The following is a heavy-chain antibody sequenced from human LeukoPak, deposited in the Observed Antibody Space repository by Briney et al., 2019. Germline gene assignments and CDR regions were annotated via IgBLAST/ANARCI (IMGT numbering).Heavy chain of an antibody. D-gene: IGHD6-13*01. V-gene: IGHV1-69*05. Sequence: GASVKVSCKASGGTFSSYAISWLRQAPGQGLEWMGRIIPIFGTANYAQKFQGRVTITTDESTSTAYMELSSLRSEDTAVYYCARTMSSWSFDYWGQGTLVTVSS. CDR3: ARTMSSWSFDY. CDR2: IIPIFGTA. CDR1: GGTFSSYA. J-gene: IGHJ4*02.